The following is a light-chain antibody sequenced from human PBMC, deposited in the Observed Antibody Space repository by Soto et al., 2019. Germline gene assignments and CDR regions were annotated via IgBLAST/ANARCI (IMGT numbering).Light chain of an antibody. Sequence: QSALTQPASVAGSPGQSITISCTATSSDVGSYNLVSWYQQHPGKAPKLMIYEDTKRPSGVSNRFSGSKSGNTPSLTISGLQAEDEVDYYCCSYAGSSTFVVFGGGTKLTVL. J-gene: IGLJ2*01. CDR2: EDT. CDR3: CSYAGSSTFVV. V-gene: IGLV2-23*02. CDR1: SSDVGSYNL.